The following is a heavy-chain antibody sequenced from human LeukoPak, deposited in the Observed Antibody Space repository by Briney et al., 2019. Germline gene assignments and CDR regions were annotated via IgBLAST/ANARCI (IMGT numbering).Heavy chain of an antibody. V-gene: IGHV1-18*01. CDR3: ARETSSRYFDY. CDR2: ISAFNGNT. J-gene: IGHJ4*02. Sequence: ASVKVSCKASGYTFTSYGINWVRQAPGQGLEWMGWISAFNGNTNYAQVLQGRVTMTTDRSTSIAYMELRSLRSDDTAVYYCARETSSRYFDYWGQGTLVTVSS. CDR1: GYTFTSYG.